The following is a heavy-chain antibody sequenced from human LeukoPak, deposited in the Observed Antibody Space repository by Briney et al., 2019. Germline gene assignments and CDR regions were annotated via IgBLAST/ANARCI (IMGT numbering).Heavy chain of an antibody. Sequence: PSETLSLTCTVSGGSISSRPYYWGWIRQLPGKGLEWLGSFDYSGSTYYKPSLKSRVTISVDTSKNQFSLKLSSVTAADTAVYYCARWSNYYDSSGYRYDNWFDPWGQGTLVTVSS. J-gene: IGHJ5*02. CDR3: ARWSNYYDSSGYRYDNWFDP. CDR2: FDYSGST. D-gene: IGHD3-22*01. CDR1: GGSISSRPYY. V-gene: IGHV4-39*07.